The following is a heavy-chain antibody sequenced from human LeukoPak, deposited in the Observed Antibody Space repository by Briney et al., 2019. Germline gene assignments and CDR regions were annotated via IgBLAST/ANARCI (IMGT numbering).Heavy chain of an antibody. CDR2: IYYSGST. Sequence: SETLSLTCTVSGGSISSSSYYWGWIRQPPGKGLEWIGSIYYSGSTYYNPSLKSRVTISVDTSKNQFSLKLSSVTAADTAVYYCARLPSTSVWSGYPQAHYYFDYWGQGTLVTVSS. V-gene: IGHV4-39*01. D-gene: IGHD3-3*01. CDR1: GGSISSSSYY. CDR3: ARLPSTSVWSGYPQAHYYFDY. J-gene: IGHJ4*02.